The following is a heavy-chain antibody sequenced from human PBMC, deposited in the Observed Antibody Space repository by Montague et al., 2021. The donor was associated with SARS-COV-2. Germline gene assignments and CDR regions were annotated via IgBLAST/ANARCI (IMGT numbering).Heavy chain of an antibody. D-gene: IGHD6-19*01. J-gene: IGHJ3*01. CDR3: ARGWAFDP. V-gene: IGHV4-59*08. Sequence: SETLSLTCTVSGGSNASADWKWIRLYPRQQTESNAVVCYNRNTKYNPSLQSRVTISIDTSENQFSLRLNSVTAADTAVYFCARGWAFDPWGQGRLVTVSS. CDR1: GGSNASAD. CDR2: VCYNRNT.